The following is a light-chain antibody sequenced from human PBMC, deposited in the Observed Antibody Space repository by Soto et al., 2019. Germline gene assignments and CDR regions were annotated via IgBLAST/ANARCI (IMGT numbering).Light chain of an antibody. V-gene: IGKV1-39*01. CDR2: AAS. CDR1: QSISSY. Sequence: DIQMTQSPSSLSASVGDRVTITCRASQSISSYLNWYQQKPGKAPKLLIYAASSLQSGVQSRLSGSGSGTDFTLTISSLQPEDFATYYCQQSYSTPYTFGQGIKLEIK. J-gene: IGKJ2*01. CDR3: QQSYSTPYT.